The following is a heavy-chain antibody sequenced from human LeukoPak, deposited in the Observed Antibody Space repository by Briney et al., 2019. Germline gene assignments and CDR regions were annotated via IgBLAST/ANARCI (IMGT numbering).Heavy chain of an antibody. J-gene: IGHJ4*02. D-gene: IGHD5-18*01. CDR3: AKPLYSYGYYFDY. CDR1: GLTFSSYG. V-gene: IGHV3-30*18. Sequence: GGSLRLSCAASGLTFSSYGMHWVRQAPGKGLEWVAVISYDGSNKYYADSVKGRFTISRDNSKNTLYLQMNSLRAEDTAVYYCAKPLYSYGYYFDYWGQGTLVTVSS. CDR2: ISYDGSNK.